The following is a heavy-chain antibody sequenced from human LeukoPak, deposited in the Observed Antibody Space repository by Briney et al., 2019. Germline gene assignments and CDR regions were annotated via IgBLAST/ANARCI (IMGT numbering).Heavy chain of an antibody. CDR3: ARALYGSGWCQDY. Sequence: GGSLRLSCAASGFTFSNYAMSWVRQALGKGLEWVSTISNSVGTTYYADSVKGRFTISRDNSRNTLYLQVNSLRAEDTALYYCARALYGSGWCQDYWGQGTLVTVSS. CDR2: ISNSVGTT. D-gene: IGHD6-19*01. CDR1: GFTFSNYA. V-gene: IGHV3-23*01. J-gene: IGHJ4*02.